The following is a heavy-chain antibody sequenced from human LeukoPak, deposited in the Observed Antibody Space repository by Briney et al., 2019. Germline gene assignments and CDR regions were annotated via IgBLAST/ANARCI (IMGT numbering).Heavy chain of an antibody. J-gene: IGHJ5*02. V-gene: IGHV5-51*01. CDR3: ARHRRYCSSTSCPIQYNWFDP. D-gene: IGHD2-2*01. CDR1: GYSFTSYW. CDR2: IYPGDSDT. Sequence: GESLKISCKGSGYSFTSYWIGWVRQMPGKGLEWMGIIYPGDSDTRYSPSFQGQVTISADKSISTAYLQWSSLEASDTAMYYCARHRRYCSSTSCPIQYNWFDPWGQGTLVTVSS.